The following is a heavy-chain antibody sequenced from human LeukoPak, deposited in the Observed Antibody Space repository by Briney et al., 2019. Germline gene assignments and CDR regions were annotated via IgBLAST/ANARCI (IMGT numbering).Heavy chain of an antibody. J-gene: IGHJ4*02. Sequence: SETLSLTCTVSGGSISSYYWSWIRQPPGKGLEWIGYIYYSGSTNYNPSLKSRVTISVDTSKNQFSLKLSSVTAADTAVYYCAKEGLFDYWGQGTLVTVSS. V-gene: IGHV4-59*01. CDR2: IYYSGST. CDR1: GGSISSYY. CDR3: AKEGLFDY.